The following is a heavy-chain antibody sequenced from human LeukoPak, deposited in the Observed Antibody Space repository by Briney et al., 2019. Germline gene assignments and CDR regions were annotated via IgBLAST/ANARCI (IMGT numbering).Heavy chain of an antibody. J-gene: IGHJ3*02. V-gene: IGHV4-39*07. Sequence: SETLSLTCTVSGGSISSSSYYWGWIRQPPGKGLEWIGSIYYSGSTYYNPSLKSRVTISVDTSKNQFSLKLSSVTAADTAVYYCASPAGGTDVWGPEWLLSGDAFDIWGQGTMVTVSS. CDR3: ASPAGGTDVWGPEWLLSGDAFDI. CDR2: IYYSGST. D-gene: IGHD3-3*01. CDR1: GGSISSSSYY.